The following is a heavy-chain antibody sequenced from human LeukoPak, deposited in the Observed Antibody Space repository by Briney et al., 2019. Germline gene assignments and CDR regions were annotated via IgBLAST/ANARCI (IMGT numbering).Heavy chain of an antibody. V-gene: IGHV3-23*01. CDR1: GFTFSTYA. Sequence: KPGGSLRLSCAASGFTFSTYAMSWVRLAPGKGLEWVSGTSGSGGSTYYADSVKGRFASSRDNSNNTLYVQMNSLRVEDTAVYYCAKSGGLSGSGRLAMDVWGQGTTVTVSS. CDR3: AKSGGLSGSGRLAMDV. CDR2: TSGSGGST. J-gene: IGHJ6*02. D-gene: IGHD3-10*01.